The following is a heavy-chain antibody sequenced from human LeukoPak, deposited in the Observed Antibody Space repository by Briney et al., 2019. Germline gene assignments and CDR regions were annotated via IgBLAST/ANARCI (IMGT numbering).Heavy chain of an antibody. Sequence: GGSLGLSCAGSGFTFSSYAMHWVRQAPGKGLEWVAVISYDGSNKYYADSVKGRFTISRDNSKNTLYLQMNSLRAEDTAVYYCAKGDCSGGSCRSAYFDYWGQGTLVTVSS. V-gene: IGHV3-30-3*01. CDR3: AKGDCSGGSCRSAYFDY. CDR1: GFTFSSYA. D-gene: IGHD2-15*01. CDR2: ISYDGSNK. J-gene: IGHJ4*02.